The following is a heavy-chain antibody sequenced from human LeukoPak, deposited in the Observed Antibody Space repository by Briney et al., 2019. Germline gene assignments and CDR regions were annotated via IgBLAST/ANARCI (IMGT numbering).Heavy chain of an antibody. D-gene: IGHD6-19*01. CDR1: GFTFSSYT. CDR2: ISYDGSNK. J-gene: IGHJ4*02. CDR3: AKKESSGWSDY. Sequence: GGSLRLSCAASGFTFSSYTMHWVRQAPGKGLEWVAVISYDGSNKYYADSVKGRFTISRDNSKNTLYLQMNSLRAEDTAVYYCAKKESSGWSDYWGQGTLVTVSS. V-gene: IGHV3-30-3*02.